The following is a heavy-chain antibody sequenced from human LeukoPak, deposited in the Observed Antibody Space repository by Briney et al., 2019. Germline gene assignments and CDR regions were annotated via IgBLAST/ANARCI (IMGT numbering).Heavy chain of an antibody. Sequence: SETLSLTCTVSGASISDYYWSCIRQPAGMGREWIGRLYISGNTTYNPSLKSRVTMSLDTSKNQFSLRLTSVSSADTAVYYCARVGGYPLGAFDIWGQGTMVTVSS. CDR2: LYISGNT. J-gene: IGHJ3*02. V-gene: IGHV4-4*07. D-gene: IGHD3-22*01. CDR1: GASISDYY. CDR3: ARVGGYPLGAFDI.